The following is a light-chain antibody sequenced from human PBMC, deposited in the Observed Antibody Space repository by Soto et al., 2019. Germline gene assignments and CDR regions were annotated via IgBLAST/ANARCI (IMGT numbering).Light chain of an antibody. CDR1: SSNIGSNT. CDR2: SNN. V-gene: IGLV1-44*01. CDR3: AAWDDSLNGRV. Sequence: HSVLTQPPSASGTPGQRVTISCSGSSSNIGSNTVNWYQQLPGTAPKLLIYSNNQRPSGVPDRFAGSKSGTSASLAISGLQSEDEDDYYCAAWDDSLNGRVFGGGTKLTV. J-gene: IGLJ3*02.